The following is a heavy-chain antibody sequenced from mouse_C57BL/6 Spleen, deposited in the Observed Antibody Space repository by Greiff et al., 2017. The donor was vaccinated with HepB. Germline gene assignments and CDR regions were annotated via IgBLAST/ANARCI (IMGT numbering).Heavy chain of an antibody. Sequence: EVQLQESGPGMVKPSQSLSLTCTVTGYSITSGYDWHWIRHFPGNKLEWMGYISYSGSTNYNPSLKSRISITHDTSKKHFFLKLNSVTTEDTATYYCARGGGYYLPGYFDVWGTGTTVTVSS. J-gene: IGHJ1*03. D-gene: IGHD2-3*01. V-gene: IGHV3-1*01. CDR3: ARGGGYYLPGYFDV. CDR2: ISYSGST. CDR1: GYSITSGYD.